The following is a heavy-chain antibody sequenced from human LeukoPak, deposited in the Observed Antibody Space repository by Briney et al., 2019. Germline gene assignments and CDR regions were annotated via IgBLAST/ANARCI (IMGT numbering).Heavy chain of an antibody. CDR2: ISDNGGST. V-gene: IGHV3-23*01. CDR3: AKGAYYDL. J-gene: IGHJ4*02. Sequence: PGGSLRLSCAASGFTVSSNYMNWVRQAPGKGLEWVSTISDNGGSTYYPDSVKGRFTISRDNPKNTLYLQMNSLRAEDTAVYYCAKGAYYDLWGQGTLVTVSS. D-gene: IGHD3-22*01. CDR1: GFTVSSNY.